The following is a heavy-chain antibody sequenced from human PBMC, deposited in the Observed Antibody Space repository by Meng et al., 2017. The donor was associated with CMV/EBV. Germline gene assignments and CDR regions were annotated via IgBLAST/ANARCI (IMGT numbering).Heavy chain of an antibody. Sequence: ETLSLTCTVSGGSISSSSYYWGWIRQPPGKGLEWIGSIYYSGSTYYNPSLKSRVTISVDTSKNQFSLKLSSVTAADTAVYYCARLATIAVAGTSYYYYYGMDVWGQGTTVTVSS. D-gene: IGHD6-19*01. CDR1: GGSISSSSYY. V-gene: IGHV4-39*01. J-gene: IGHJ6*02. CDR2: IYYSGST. CDR3: ARLATIAVAGTSYYYYYGMDV.